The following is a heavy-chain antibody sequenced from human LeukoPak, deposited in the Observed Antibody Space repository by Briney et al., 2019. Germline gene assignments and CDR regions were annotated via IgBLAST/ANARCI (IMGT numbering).Heavy chain of an antibody. Sequence: GSLRLSCAASGFTFSSYAMSWVRQAPGKGLEWVSALSGSGGSTYHADSVKGRFTNSRDNSKNTLSQQMNSLRAEDTAVYYCAKERAGRGITVFDYWGQGTLVTVSS. V-gene: IGHV3-23*01. J-gene: IGHJ4*02. D-gene: IGHD3-10*01. CDR1: GFTFSSYA. CDR2: LSGSGGST. CDR3: AKERAGRGITVFDY.